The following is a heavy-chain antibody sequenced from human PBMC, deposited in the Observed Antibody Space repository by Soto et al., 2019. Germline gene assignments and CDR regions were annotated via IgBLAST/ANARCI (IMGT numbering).Heavy chain of an antibody. CDR3: ARAGRTVAGFDAFDI. D-gene: IGHD6-19*01. Sequence: ASVKVSCKASGYTFTGYYMHWVRQAPGQGLEWMGWINPNSGGTNYAQKFQGWVTMTRDTSISTAYMELSRLRSDDTAVYYCARAGRTVAGFDAFDIWGQGTMVTVSS. CDR2: INPNSGGT. CDR1: GYTFTGYY. J-gene: IGHJ3*02. V-gene: IGHV1-2*04.